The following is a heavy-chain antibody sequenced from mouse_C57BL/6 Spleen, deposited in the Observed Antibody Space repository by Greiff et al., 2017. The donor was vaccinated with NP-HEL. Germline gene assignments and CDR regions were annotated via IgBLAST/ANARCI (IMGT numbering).Heavy chain of an antibody. CDR1: GYTFTSYG. D-gene: IGHD1-1*01. CDR2: IYPRSGNT. CDR3: AREATVVAYYFDY. Sequence: VQLVESGAELARPGASVKLSCKASGYTFTSYGISWVKQRTGQGLEWIGEIYPRSGNTYYNEKFKGKATLTADKSSSTAYMELRSLTSEDSAVYFCAREATVVAYYFDYWGQGTTLTVSS. J-gene: IGHJ2*01. V-gene: IGHV1-81*01.